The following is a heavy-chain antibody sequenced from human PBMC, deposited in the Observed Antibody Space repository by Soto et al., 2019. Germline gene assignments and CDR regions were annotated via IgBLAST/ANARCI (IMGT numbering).Heavy chain of an antibody. CDR1: GYTFTRYG. D-gene: IGHD2-8*01. J-gene: IGHJ6*02. V-gene: IGHV1-18*01. CDR2: ISGYNGDA. CDR3: AKNGQPRYYYYGLAV. Sequence: KPRASVKVSCKASGYTFTRYGISWVRQAPGQGLEWMGWISGYNGDANYAQRFQGRVSMTIDTSTTTAYMELRTLTPDDTAVYYCAKNGQPRYYYYGLAVWGQGTTVTVS.